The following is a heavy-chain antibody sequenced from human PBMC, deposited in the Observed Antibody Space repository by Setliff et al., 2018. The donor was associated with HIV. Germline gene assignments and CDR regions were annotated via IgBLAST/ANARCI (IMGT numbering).Heavy chain of an antibody. CDR2: IFSTGST. J-gene: IGHJ4*02. CDR1: GGSISSGTYY. D-gene: IGHD6-19*01. Sequence: SETLSLTCSVSGGSISSGTYYWSWIRQPAGKGLEWIGHIFSTGSTNYNPSLKSRVIMSADTSKNQFPLRLTSLTAADTVMYYCARGSAVTGTLEYWGQGTLVTVSS. V-gene: IGHV4-61*09. CDR3: ARGSAVTGTLEY.